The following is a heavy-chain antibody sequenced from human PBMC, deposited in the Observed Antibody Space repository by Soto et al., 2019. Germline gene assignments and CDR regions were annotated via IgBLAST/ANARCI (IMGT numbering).Heavy chain of an antibody. CDR2: ISPDGSTT. J-gene: IGHJ2*01. D-gene: IGHD4-17*01. CDR1: GFTVSTYW. CDR3: AKDRVPYSDYGRYFDL. Sequence: EVQLVESGGGLVQPGGSLRLSCAASGFTVSTYWMHWVRQGPGKGLMWVSRISPDGSTTTYADPVRGRSTISRDTAENTLYQQMNSLRVEDTAVYYCAKDRVPYSDYGRYFDLWGRGTLVTVSS. V-gene: IGHV3-74*01.